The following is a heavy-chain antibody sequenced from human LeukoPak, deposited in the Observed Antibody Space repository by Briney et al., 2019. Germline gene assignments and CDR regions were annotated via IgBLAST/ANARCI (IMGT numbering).Heavy chain of an antibody. J-gene: IGHJ3*02. D-gene: IGHD2-15*01. CDR3: AKDERVADAFDI. V-gene: IGHV3-23*01. CDR1: GFTFSSYS. Sequence: GGSLRLSCAASGFTFSSYSMNWARQAPGKGLEWVSAISGSGGSTYYADSVKGRFTISRDNSKNTLYLQMNSLRAEDTAVYYCAKDERVADAFDIWGQGTMVTVSS. CDR2: ISGSGGST.